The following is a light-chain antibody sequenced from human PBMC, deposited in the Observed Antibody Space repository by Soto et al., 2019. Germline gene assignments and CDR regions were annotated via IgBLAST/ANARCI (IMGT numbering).Light chain of an antibody. V-gene: IGKV3-20*01. CDR3: QQYGSPPIT. J-gene: IGKJ5*01. Sequence: EVVLTHSPATLSLSPGERATLSCRASQSVSSTYLAWYQQQPGQAPRLLMSGTSNRATGTPDRFSGSGSGTDFTLTISRLEPEDFAVYYCQQYGSPPITFGQGTRLEIK. CDR1: QSVSSTY. CDR2: GTS.